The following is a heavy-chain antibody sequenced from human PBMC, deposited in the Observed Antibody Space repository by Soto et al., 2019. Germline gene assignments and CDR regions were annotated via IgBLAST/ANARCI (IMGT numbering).Heavy chain of an antibody. CDR2: IRETGGET. J-gene: IGHJ4*02. V-gene: IGHV3-23*01. CDR1: GFSFSGYI. CDR3: AIDFNWGSGY. D-gene: IGHD7-27*01. Sequence: PGGSLRLSCAASGFSFSGYIMNWVRQAPGKGLEWVAVIRETGGETYYADSVRGRFSISRDNSKNTLYLQMNSLRVEDTARYYCAIDFNWGSGYWGQGTLVTVSS.